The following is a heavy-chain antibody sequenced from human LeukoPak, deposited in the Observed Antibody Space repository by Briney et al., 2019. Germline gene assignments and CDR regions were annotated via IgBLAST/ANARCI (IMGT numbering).Heavy chain of an antibody. CDR2: IIPIFGTA. CDR1: GGTFNSYA. CDR3: ATGRSGRGVVVVAATYYYYGMDV. D-gene: IGHD2-15*01. Sequence: ASVKVSCKASGGTFNSYAISWVRQAPGQGLEWMGGIIPIFGTANYAQKFQGRVTITADKSTSTAYMELSSLRSEDTAVYYCATGRSGRGVVVVAATYYYYGMDVWGKGTTVTVSS. V-gene: IGHV1-69*06. J-gene: IGHJ6*04.